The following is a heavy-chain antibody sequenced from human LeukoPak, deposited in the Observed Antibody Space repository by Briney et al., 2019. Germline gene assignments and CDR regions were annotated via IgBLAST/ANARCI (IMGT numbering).Heavy chain of an antibody. V-gene: IGHV3-11*04. CDR1: GFTFSDYY. J-gene: IGHJ4*02. CDR3: ARDRSDYEPYFDY. Sequence: PGGSLRLSCAASGFTFSDYYMGWIRQAPGKGLEWVSYISSSGSTIYYADSVKGRFTISRDNAKNSLYLQMNSLRAEDTAVYYCARDRSDYEPYFDYWGQGTLVTISS. CDR2: ISSSGSTI. D-gene: IGHD4/OR15-4a*01.